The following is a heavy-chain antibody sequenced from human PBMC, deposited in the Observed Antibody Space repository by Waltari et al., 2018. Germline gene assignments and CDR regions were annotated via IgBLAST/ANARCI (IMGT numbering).Heavy chain of an antibody. CDR1: GFTFSSFG. J-gene: IGHJ4*02. CDR2: IWLAGSVK. V-gene: IGHV3-30*02. CDR3: AKDAFGNTSLDF. D-gene: IGHD2-2*02. Sequence: QVNMGEAGGGVVQPGGSLRLSCATSGFTFSSFGRHWVRQAPGKWLEWVTLIWLAGSVKFYAVSVGGRFTISRANSARPLYLDMDSLRLDATAMYYCAKDAFGNTSLDFWGQGTLVTVSS.